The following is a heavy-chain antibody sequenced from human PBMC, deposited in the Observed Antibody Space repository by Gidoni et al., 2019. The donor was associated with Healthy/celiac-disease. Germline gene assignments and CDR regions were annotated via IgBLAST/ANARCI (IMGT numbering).Heavy chain of an antibody. D-gene: IGHD6-13*01. V-gene: IGHV3-7*01. Sequence: MSWVRQAPGKGLEWVANIKQDGSEKYYVDSVQGRFTISRDNAKNSLYLQMNSLRAENTAVYYCARWPSSSWYLDYYYSMDVWGQGTTVTVSS. CDR2: IKQDGSEK. J-gene: IGHJ6*02. CDR3: ARWPSSSWYLDYYYSMDV.